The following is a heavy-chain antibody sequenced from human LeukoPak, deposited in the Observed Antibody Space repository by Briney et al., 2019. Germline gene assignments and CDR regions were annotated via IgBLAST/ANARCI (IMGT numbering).Heavy chain of an antibody. V-gene: IGHV4-59*01. Sequence: SETLSLTCTVSGGSISSYYWSWIRQPPGKGLEWIGYIYYSGSTNYNPSLKSRVTISVDTSKNQFSLKLSSVTAADTAVYYCARVGLRLGELSLAHFDYWGQGTLVTVSS. J-gene: IGHJ4*02. CDR2: IYYSGST. CDR3: ARVGLRLGELSLAHFDY. D-gene: IGHD3-16*02. CDR1: GGSISSYY.